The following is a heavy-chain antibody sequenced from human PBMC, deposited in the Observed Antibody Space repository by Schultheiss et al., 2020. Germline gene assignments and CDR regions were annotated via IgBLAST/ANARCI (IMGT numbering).Heavy chain of an antibody. D-gene: IGHD3-3*01. CDR2: IYYSGST. J-gene: IGHJ6*02. CDR1: GGSISSSSYY. V-gene: IGHV4-39*01. CDR3: ARGGFLEWLSYYYYGMDV. Sequence: SETLSLTCTVSGGSISSSSYYWGWIRQPPGKGLEWIGSIYYSGSTYYNPSLKSRVTISVDTSKNQFSLKLSSVTAADTAVYYCARGGFLEWLSYYYYGMDVWGQGTTVTVSS.